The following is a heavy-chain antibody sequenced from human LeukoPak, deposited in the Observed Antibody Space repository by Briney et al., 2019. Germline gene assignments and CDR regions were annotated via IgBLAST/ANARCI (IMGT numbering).Heavy chain of an antibody. V-gene: IGHV3-23*01. Sequence: PGGSLRLSCAASGFTFSSYAMSWVRQAPGKGLEWVSAISGSGGSTYYADSVKGRFTISRDNSKNTLYLQMNSLRAEDTAVYYCAKFVTMVRGVIIPGYYGMDVWGQGTTVTVSS. CDR3: AKFVTMVRGVIIPGYYGMDV. J-gene: IGHJ6*02. CDR2: ISGSGGST. D-gene: IGHD3-10*01. CDR1: GFTFSSYA.